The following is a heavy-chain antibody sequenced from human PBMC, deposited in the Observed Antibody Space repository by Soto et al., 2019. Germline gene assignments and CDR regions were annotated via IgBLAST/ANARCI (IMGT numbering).Heavy chain of an antibody. V-gene: IGHV1-8*01. J-gene: IGHJ6*02. D-gene: IGHD6-19*01. Sequence: GASVKVSCKASGYTFTSYDINWVRQATGQGLEWMGWMNPNSGNTGYAQKFQGRVTMTRNTSISTAYMELSSLRSEDTAVYYCARGIAVACTMFYYYYGMDVWGQGTTVTVSS. CDR1: GYTFTSYD. CDR2: MNPNSGNT. CDR3: ARGIAVACTMFYYYYGMDV.